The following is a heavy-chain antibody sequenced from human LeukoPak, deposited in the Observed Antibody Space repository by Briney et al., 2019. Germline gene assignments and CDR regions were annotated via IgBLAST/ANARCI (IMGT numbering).Heavy chain of an antibody. Sequence: GASVKVSCKASGYTFTSYGISWVRQAPGQGLEWMGWISAYNGNTNYAQKLQGRVTMTTDTSTSTAYMELRSLRSDDTAVYYCARERVVWNNYYDSSGLDYWGQGTLVTVSS. CDR3: ARERVVWNNYYDSSGLDY. V-gene: IGHV1-18*01. J-gene: IGHJ4*02. D-gene: IGHD3-22*01. CDR1: GYTFTSYG. CDR2: ISAYNGNT.